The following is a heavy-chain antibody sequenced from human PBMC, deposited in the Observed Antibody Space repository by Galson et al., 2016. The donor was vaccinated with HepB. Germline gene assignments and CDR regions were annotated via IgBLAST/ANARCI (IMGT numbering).Heavy chain of an antibody. CDR2: ISYDGGHK. J-gene: IGHJ4*02. CDR3: TKDMEKQQLVSLNFDY. CDR1: GFSFSNYG. Sequence: SLRLSCAASGFSFSNYGVHWVRQAPGKGLEWVAVISYDGGHKYFADSVKGRFTISRDNWKNTLYLQRNSLRAEDTAVYFCTKDMEKQQLVSLNFDYWGQGTSVTVSA. D-gene: IGHD6-6*01. V-gene: IGHV3-30*18.